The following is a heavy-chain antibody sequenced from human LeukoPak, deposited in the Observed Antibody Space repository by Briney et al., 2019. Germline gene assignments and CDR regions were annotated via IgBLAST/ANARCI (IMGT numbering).Heavy chain of an antibody. CDR2: ISNTGYMT. Sequence: GGSLRLSCLASGFTFNNFDMTWVRQAPGKGLEWVSSISNTGYMTYYSDSVKGRVTVSRDKSKNTLYLQLSGLRAEDTAVYYCAKGDPTIFGMQSSYDVWGQGTMVTVSS. D-gene: IGHD3-3*01. CDR3: AKGDPTIFGMQSSYDV. J-gene: IGHJ3*01. CDR1: GFTFNNFD. V-gene: IGHV3-23*01.